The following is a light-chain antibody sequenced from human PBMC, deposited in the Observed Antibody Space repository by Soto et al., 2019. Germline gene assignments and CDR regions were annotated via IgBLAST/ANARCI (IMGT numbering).Light chain of an antibody. CDR2: GAS. CDR1: QSVRSTF. CDR3: KQYDTAPPTYT. Sequence: EVVLTQSPGTLSLSPGERVTLSCRTSQSVRSTFLAWYQQKPGQAPRPLIYGASTRATGIPDRFSGSGSGTDFTLTISRLETEDFAVYYCKQYDTAPPTYTFVQGTKLEIK. J-gene: IGKJ2*01. V-gene: IGKV3-20*01.